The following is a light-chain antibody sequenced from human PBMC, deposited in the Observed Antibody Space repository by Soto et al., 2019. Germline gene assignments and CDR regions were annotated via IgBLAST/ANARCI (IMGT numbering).Light chain of an antibody. CDR2: NAS. V-gene: IGKV1-5*03. CDR1: QSISSW. Sequence: DIQMTQSPSTLPASVGDRVTITCRASQSISSWLAWYQQKPGKAPKLLIFNASSLESGVSSRFSGSGSGTEFTLTISSLLPDDFATYYCQQYNSYPWTFGQGTKVEIK. J-gene: IGKJ1*01. CDR3: QQYNSYPWT.